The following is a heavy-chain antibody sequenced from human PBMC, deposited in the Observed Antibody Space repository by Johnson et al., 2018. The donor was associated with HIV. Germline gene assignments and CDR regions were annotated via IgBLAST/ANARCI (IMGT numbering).Heavy chain of an antibody. Sequence: QVQLVESGGGVVQPGRSLRLSCAASGFTFSSYGMHWVRQAPGKGLEWVAVIGYDGSNKYYADSVKGRFTISRDNAKNSLYLQMNSLRAEDTALYYCARASAATKGNAFDIWGQGTMVTVSS. CDR3: ARASAATKGNAFDI. CDR2: IGYDGSNK. D-gene: IGHD1-26*01. V-gene: IGHV3-33*01. CDR1: GFTFSSYG. J-gene: IGHJ3*02.